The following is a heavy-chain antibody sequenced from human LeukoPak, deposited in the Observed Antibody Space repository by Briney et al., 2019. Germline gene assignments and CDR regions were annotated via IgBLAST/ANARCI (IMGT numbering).Heavy chain of an antibody. V-gene: IGHV3-30*18. J-gene: IGHJ5*02. CDR2: ISYDESNK. D-gene: IGHD3-10*01. Sequence: PGGSLRLSCAAYRFIFSSYGMHGVRQAPGKGLEWVAVISYDESNKYYADSVKGRFNISRDNSKNTLYLQMNSLRAEDTAVYYCAKDHSGSYYPNWFDPWGQGTRVTVSS. CDR1: RFIFSSYG. CDR3: AKDHSGSYYPNWFDP.